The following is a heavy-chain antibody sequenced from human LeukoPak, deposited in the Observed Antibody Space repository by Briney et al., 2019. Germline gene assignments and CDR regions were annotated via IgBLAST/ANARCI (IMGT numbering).Heavy chain of an antibody. D-gene: IGHD5-18*01. CDR3: ARGSTWIQLPFDI. V-gene: IGHV3-48*03. CDR1: GFTFSSYE. Sequence: GGSLRLSCAASGFTFSSYEMNWVRQAPGKGLESVSYISSSGSTIYYADSVKGRFTISRDNAKNSLYLQMNSLRAEDTAVYYCARGSTWIQLPFDIWGQGTMVTVSS. J-gene: IGHJ3*02. CDR2: ISSSGSTI.